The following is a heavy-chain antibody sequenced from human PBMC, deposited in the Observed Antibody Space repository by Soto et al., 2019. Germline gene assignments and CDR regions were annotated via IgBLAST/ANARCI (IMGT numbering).Heavy chain of an antibody. V-gene: IGHV4-39*01. CDR1: GGSISSSSYY. D-gene: IGHD2-21*02. J-gene: IGHJ4*02. CDR3: ARHAYCGGDCLYYFDY. CDR2: IYYSGST. Sequence: SDTLSLTCTVSGGSISSSSYYWGWIRQPPGKGLEWIGSIYYSGSTYYNPSLKSRVTISVDTSKNQFSLKLSSVTAADTAVYYCARHAYCGGDCLYYFDYWGQGTLATVSS.